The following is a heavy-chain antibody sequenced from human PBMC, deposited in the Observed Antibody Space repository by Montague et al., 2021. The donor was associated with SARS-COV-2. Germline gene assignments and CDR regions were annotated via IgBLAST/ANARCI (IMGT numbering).Heavy chain of an antibody. Sequence: SETLSLTCTVSGGPITTTSHYWGWIRQPPGKGLEWIGSIYYSGYTHYNPSLKTRLTLSVDTSTNQFSLKLSSVTAADTAVYHCAGLGPGPQGEESWGQGTVVIVSS. CDR3: AGLGPGPQGEES. V-gene: IGHV4-39*01. CDR1: GGPITTTSHY. CDR2: IYYSGYT. J-gene: IGHJ5*02. D-gene: IGHD3-16*01.